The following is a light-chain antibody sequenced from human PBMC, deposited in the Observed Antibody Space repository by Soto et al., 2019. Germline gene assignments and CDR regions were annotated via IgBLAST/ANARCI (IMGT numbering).Light chain of an antibody. CDR1: QSVSSN. J-gene: IGKJ1*01. V-gene: IGKV3-15*01. CDR2: GAS. CDR3: QQYNNWLTWT. Sequence: EIVITQSPATLSVSPGERATLSCRASQSVSSNLAWYQQKPGQAPRLLIYGASTRATGIPARFSGSGSGTEFTLTIGSLQSEDFAVYYCQQYNNWLTWTFGQGPKVDIK.